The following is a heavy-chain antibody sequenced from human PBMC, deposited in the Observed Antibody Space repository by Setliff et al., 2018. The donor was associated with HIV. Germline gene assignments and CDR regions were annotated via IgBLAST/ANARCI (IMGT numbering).Heavy chain of an antibody. Sequence: ASVKVSCKASGYTFTDHYLHWVRQAPGQGPEWMGRINPNSGGSSYAQKFQGRVTMTRDTSISTAYMELSRLRSEDTAVYYCARGWEGGMDYWGQGTLVTVSS. V-gene: IGHV1-2*06. J-gene: IGHJ4*02. D-gene: IGHD1-26*01. CDR1: GYTFTDHY. CDR3: ARGWEGGMDY. CDR2: INPNSGGS.